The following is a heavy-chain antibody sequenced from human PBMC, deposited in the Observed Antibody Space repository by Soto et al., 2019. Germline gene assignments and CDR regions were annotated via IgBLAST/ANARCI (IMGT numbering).Heavy chain of an antibody. Sequence: ASVKVSCKASGYTFTGYYMHRVRQAPGQGLEWMGWINPNSGGTNYAQKFQGWVTMTRDTSISTAYMELSRLRSDDTAVYYCARAPSHLAVPSLWGKGTLVTVSS. CDR1: GYTFTGYY. V-gene: IGHV1-2*04. J-gene: IGHJ4*02. CDR2: INPNSGGT. D-gene: IGHD2-2*01. CDR3: ARAPSHLAVPSL.